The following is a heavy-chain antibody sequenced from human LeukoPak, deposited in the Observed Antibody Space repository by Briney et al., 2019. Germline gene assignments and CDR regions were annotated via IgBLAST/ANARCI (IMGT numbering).Heavy chain of an antibody. Sequence: GASVKVSCKASGGTFSSYAISWVRQAPGQGLEWMGRIIPILGIANYAQKFQGRVTITADKSTSTAYMELSSLRSEDTAVYYCARADTVTTFGNYWGQGTLVTVSS. CDR1: GGTFSSYA. D-gene: IGHD4-17*01. CDR2: IIPILGIA. J-gene: IGHJ4*02. CDR3: ARADTVTTFGNY. V-gene: IGHV1-69*04.